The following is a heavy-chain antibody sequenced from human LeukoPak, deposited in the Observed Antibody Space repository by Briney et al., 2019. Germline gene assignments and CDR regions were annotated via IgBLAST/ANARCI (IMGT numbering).Heavy chain of an antibody. D-gene: IGHD3-16*02. CDR2: ISAYNGNT. CDR3: ARADYDYVWGSYRKGEDFDY. CDR1: GYTFTSYG. J-gene: IGHJ4*02. Sequence: GASVKVSCKASGYTFTSYGISWVRQAPGQGLEWMGWISAYNGNTNYAQKLQGRVTMTTDTSTSTAYMELRSLRSDDTAVYYCARADYDYVWGSYRKGEDFDYWGQGTLVTVSS. V-gene: IGHV1-18*01.